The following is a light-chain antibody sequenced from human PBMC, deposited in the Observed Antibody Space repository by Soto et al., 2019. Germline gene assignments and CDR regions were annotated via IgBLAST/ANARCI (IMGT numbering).Light chain of an antibody. Sequence: EIVMTQSPASLSVSPGDGATLSCRASQSVALNVAWYQQKPGQGPRLLIHGASTRAVGVPARFSGSGAGTDFTLTISSLQSEDFAVYYCQQYHNWPPQYTFGQGTKLQIK. V-gene: IGKV3-15*01. CDR2: GAS. CDR3: QQYHNWPPQYT. J-gene: IGKJ2*01. CDR1: QSVALN.